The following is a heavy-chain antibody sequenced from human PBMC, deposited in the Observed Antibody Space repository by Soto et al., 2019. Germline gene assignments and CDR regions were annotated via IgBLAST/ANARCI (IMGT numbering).Heavy chain of an antibody. CDR1: GGTFSSYA. CDR3: ASRRYSGSPKPQLGYYYYYGMDV. J-gene: IGHJ6*02. D-gene: IGHD1-26*01. V-gene: IGHV1-69*05. Sequence: SVNGSCKASGGTFSSYAISWVLQEPGQGLEWMGGIIPIFGTANYAQKFQGRVTITTDESTSTAYMELSSLRSEDTAVYYCASRRYSGSPKPQLGYYYYYGMDVWGQGTTVTVSS. CDR2: IIPIFGTA.